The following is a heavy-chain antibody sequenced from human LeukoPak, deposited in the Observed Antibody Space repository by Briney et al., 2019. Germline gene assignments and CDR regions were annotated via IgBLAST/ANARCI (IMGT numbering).Heavy chain of an antibody. D-gene: IGHD3-10*01. J-gene: IGHJ5*02. CDR2: IYYSGST. CDR3: AKLVVAYPGSGGNWFDP. CDR1: GGSISSYY. Sequence: SETLSLTCTVSGGSISSYYWSWIRQPPGKGLEWIGYIYYSGSTNYNPSLKSRVTMSVDRSKNQFSLKLSSVTAADTAVYYCAKLVVAYPGSGGNWFDPWGQGALVTVSS. V-gene: IGHV4-59*08.